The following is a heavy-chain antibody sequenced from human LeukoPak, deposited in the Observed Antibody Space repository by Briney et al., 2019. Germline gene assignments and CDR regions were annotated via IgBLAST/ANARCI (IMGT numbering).Heavy chain of an antibody. CDR1: GYTFTGYY. V-gene: IGHV1-2*02. Sequence: ASVKVSCKASGYTFTGYYMHWVRQAPGQGLEWMGWINPNSGGTNYAQKFQGTVTMTRDTSISTAYMELSRLRSDDTAVYYCARQQWLVNAFDIWGQGTMVTVSS. CDR3: ARQQWLVNAFDI. J-gene: IGHJ3*02. CDR2: INPNSGGT. D-gene: IGHD6-19*01.